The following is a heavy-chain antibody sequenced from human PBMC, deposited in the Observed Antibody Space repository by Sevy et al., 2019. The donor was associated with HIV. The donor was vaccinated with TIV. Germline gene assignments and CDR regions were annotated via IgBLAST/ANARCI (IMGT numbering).Heavy chain of an antibody. CDR1: GYNFMSDG. CDR3: ARVPTYYYGSGTYSDY. V-gene: IGHV1-18*01. CDR2: IGLYNGNV. Sequence: ASVKVSCKASGYNFMSDGISWVRQAPGQGLEWVGWIGLYNGNVHSTQKLKDRVTMTADTSTSTAYMELRSLRSDDTAVYYCARVPTYYYGSGTYSDYWGQGTLVTVSS. J-gene: IGHJ4*02. D-gene: IGHD3-10*01.